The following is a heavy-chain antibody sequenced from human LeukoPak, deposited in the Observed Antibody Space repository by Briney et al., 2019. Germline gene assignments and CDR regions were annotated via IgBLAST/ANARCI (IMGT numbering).Heavy chain of an antibody. D-gene: IGHD6-6*01. V-gene: IGHV3-21*01. J-gene: IGHJ6*02. CDR1: GFTFSSYA. CDR3: ARGSSSSLFGDYYYYGMDV. CDR2: ISSSSSYI. Sequence: GGSLRLSCAASGFTFSSYAMSWVRQAPGKGLEWVSSISSSSSYIYYADSVKGRFTISRDNAKNSLYLQMNSLRAEDTAVYYCARGSSSSLFGDYYYYGMDVWGQGTTVTVSS.